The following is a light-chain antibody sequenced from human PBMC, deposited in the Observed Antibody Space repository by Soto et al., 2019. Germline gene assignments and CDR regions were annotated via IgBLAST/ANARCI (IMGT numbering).Light chain of an antibody. J-gene: IGLJ7*01. CDR1: TGAVTSGHY. V-gene: IGLV7-46*01. CDR2: DTS. CDR3: LLSYNDGLLYAV. Sequence: QAVMTQEPSLTVSPGGTVTLTCGSSTGAVTSGHYPYWFQQKPGQAPRSLIYDTSNRHSWTPARFSGSLLGGKAALTLSGAQPEDEAEYYCLLSYNDGLLYAVFGGGTQLTVL.